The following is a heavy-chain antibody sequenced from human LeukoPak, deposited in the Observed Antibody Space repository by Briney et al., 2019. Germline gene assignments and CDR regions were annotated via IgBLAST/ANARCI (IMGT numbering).Heavy chain of an antibody. D-gene: IGHD3-3*02. Sequence: PGGSLRLSCVASGLTFSSYWMSWVRQAPGKGLEWVANIKQDGSEKYYVDSVKGRFTISRDNAKNSLYLQMNSLRAEDTVVYYCARNRSLAYWGQGTLVTVSS. CDR1: GLTFSSYW. V-gene: IGHV3-7*01. J-gene: IGHJ4*02. CDR2: IKQDGSEK. CDR3: ARNRSLAY.